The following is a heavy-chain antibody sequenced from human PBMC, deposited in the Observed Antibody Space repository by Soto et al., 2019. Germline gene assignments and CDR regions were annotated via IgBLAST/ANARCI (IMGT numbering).Heavy chain of an antibody. V-gene: IGHV1-69*13. CDR1: GGRLSSCG. Sequence: GASVKVSCKDSGGRLSSCGISWVRQAPGQGLEWVGGIIPIFVTSHYAQKFQGRVTITADESTNTAYMELSSLTSEDTAVYYCARSLDYHAYTGYSTVGVYFDYWGLGTLVTVSS. CDR2: IIPIFVTS. J-gene: IGHJ4*02. CDR3: ARSLDYHAYTGYSTVGVYFDY. D-gene: IGHD3-16*01.